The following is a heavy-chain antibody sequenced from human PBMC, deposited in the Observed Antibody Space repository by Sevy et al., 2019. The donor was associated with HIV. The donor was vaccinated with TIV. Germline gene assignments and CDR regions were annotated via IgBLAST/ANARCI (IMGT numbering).Heavy chain of an antibody. CDR2: IYYSGST. V-gene: IGHV4-39*01. CDR3: ARHLYSSSSKVGYYYGMDV. CDR1: GGSISSSSYY. J-gene: IGHJ6*02. D-gene: IGHD6-6*01. Sequence: ETLSLTCTVSGGSISSSSYYWGWIRQPPGKGLEWIGSIYYSGSTYYNPSLKSRVTISVDTSKNQFSLKLSSVTAADTAVYYCARHLYSSSSKVGYYYGMDVWGQGTTVTVSS.